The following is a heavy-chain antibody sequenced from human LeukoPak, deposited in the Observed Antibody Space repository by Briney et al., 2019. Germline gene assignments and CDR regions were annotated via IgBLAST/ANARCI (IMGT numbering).Heavy chain of an antibody. V-gene: IGHV4-34*01. CDR3: ARGPWPARLRY. D-gene: IGHD3-16*01. J-gene: IGHJ4*02. CDR1: GGSFSGYY. Sequence: PSETLSLTCAVYGGSFSGYYWSWIRQPPGKGLEWIGEINHSGSTNYNPSLKSRVTISVDTSKNQFSLKLSSVTAADTAVCYRARGPWPARLRYWGQGTLVTVSS. CDR2: INHSGST.